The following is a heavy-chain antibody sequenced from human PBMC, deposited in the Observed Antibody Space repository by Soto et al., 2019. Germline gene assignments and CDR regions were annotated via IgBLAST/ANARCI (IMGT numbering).Heavy chain of an antibody. CDR1: GGSISSGDYY. D-gene: IGHD3-22*01. Sequence: PSETLSLTCTVSGGSISSGDYYWSWIRQPPGKGLEWIGYIYYSGSTYYNPSLKSRVTISVDTSKNQFSLKLSSVTAADTAVYYCARVTYYYDSSGYYSAPGDYYYGMDVWGQGTTVTVSS. CDR3: ARVTYYYDSSGYYSAPGDYYYGMDV. CDR2: IYYSGST. V-gene: IGHV4-30-4*01. J-gene: IGHJ6*02.